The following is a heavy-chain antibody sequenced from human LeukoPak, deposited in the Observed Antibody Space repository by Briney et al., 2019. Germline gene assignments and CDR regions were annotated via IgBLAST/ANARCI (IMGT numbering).Heavy chain of an antibody. CDR3: ARQDCSGGSCLYGVDV. J-gene: IGHJ6*02. Sequence: GESLKISCKGSGYSFTSYWISWVRQMPGKGLEWMGKIDPSDSYTNYSPSFQGHVTISADKSISTAYLQWSSLKASDTAVYYCARQDCSGGSCLYGVDVWGQGTTVTVSS. D-gene: IGHD2-15*01. V-gene: IGHV5-10-1*01. CDR1: GYSFTSYW. CDR2: IDPSDSYT.